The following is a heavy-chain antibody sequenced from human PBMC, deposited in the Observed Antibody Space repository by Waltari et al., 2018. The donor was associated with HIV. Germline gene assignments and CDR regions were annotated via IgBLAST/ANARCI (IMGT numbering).Heavy chain of an antibody. J-gene: IGHJ4*02. CDR3: ARVRSWRSGSYFSYYFDY. D-gene: IGHD3-10*01. V-gene: IGHV4-31*03. CDR1: GDSISSGTYY. CDR2: IYYSGST. Sequence: QVQLQESGPGLVKPSQTLVLTCTVSGDSISSGTYYWSWIRQHPGKGLEWIGYIYYSGSTYYNPSLKSRITISLDTSKSQFSLKLSSVPAADTAVYYCARVRSWRSGSYFSYYFDYWGPGTLVTVSS.